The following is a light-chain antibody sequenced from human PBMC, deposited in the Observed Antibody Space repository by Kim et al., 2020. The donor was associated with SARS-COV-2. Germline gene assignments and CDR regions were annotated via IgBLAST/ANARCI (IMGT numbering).Light chain of an antibody. Sequence: ANVGDRVTISCRASQSISSSLNWYQQKAGKAPKLLIYDASSLQSGVPSRFSGSGSGTDFTLTISSLQPEDFASYYCQQSYFTSLTFGGGTKVDIK. CDR3: QQSYFTSLT. CDR1: QSISSS. CDR2: DAS. J-gene: IGKJ4*01. V-gene: IGKV1-39*01.